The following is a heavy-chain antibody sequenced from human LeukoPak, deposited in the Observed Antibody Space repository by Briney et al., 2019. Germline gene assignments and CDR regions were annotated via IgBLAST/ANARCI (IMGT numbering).Heavy chain of an antibody. CDR3: ARDQYSIGSGFDY. CDR1: GFSFTFYS. D-gene: IGHD1-26*01. CDR2: IGSSSSYI. J-gene: IGHJ4*02. V-gene: IGHV3-21*01. Sequence: GGSLRLSCAASGFSFTFYSMNWVRQAPGKGLEWVSSIGSSSSYIYYADSVKGRFTISRDNAKNSLYLQMNSLRAEDTAVYYCARDQYSIGSGFDYWGQGTLVTVSS.